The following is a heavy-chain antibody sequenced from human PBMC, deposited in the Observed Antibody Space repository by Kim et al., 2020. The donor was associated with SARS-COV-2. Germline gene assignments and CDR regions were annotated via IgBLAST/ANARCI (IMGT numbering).Heavy chain of an antibody. V-gene: IGHV4-34*01. CDR3: ARGSVAGTRY. D-gene: IGHD6-19*01. CDR2: T. Sequence: TNYNPSLKSRVTISVDTAKNQFSLKLSSVTAADTAVYYCARGSVAGTRYWGQGTLVTVSS. J-gene: IGHJ4*02.